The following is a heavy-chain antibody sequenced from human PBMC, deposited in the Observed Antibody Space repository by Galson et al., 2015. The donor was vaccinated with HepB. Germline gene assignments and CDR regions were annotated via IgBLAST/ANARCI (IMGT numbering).Heavy chain of an antibody. CDR1: GASISSGDYY. Sequence: TLSLTCTVSGASISSGDYYWSWIRQHPGKGLGWIGYIYYSGSTYYNPSLKSRVTISVDTSKNQYSLKLSSVTAADTAVFYCARVKVAPAAMGEWFDPWGQGTLVSVSS. J-gene: IGHJ5*02. V-gene: IGHV4-31*03. D-gene: IGHD2-2*01. CDR3: ARVKVAPAAMGEWFDP. CDR2: IYYSGST.